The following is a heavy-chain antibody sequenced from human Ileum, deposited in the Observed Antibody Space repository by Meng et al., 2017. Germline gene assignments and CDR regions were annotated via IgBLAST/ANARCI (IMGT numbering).Heavy chain of an antibody. CDR2: ISYDGSNK. V-gene: IGHV3-30*01. CDR1: GFTFSSYA. D-gene: IGHD3-3*01. CDR3: ARGNNQWLLSGANDY. Sequence: GESLKISCAASGFTFSSYAMHWVRQAPGKGLEWVAVISYDGSNKFYADSVKGRFTISRDNSKNTLYVQMNSLRAEDTAVYYCARGNNQWLLSGANDYWGQGTLVTVSS. J-gene: IGHJ4*02.